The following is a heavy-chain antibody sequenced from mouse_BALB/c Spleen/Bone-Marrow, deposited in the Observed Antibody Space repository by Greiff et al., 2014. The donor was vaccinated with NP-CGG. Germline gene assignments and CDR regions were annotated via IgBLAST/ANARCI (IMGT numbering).Heavy chain of an antibody. J-gene: IGHJ3*01. Sequence: VMLVESGGGLVQPGGSMKLSCVASGFTFSNYWLNWVRPSPEKGLEWVAEIRLKSNNYATHYAESVKGRFTISRDDSKSSVYLQMNNLRAEDTGIYYCTRPTMITWFAYWGQGTLVTVSA. V-gene: IGHV6-6*02. D-gene: IGHD2-4*01. CDR3: TRPTMITWFAY. CDR2: IRLKSNNYAT. CDR1: GFTFSNYW.